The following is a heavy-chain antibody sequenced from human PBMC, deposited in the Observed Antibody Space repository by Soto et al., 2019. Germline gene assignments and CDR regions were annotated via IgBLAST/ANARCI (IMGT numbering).Heavy chain of an antibody. Sequence: EMKMVQSGGGLVQPGGSLRLSCVGSGFSFDSYRMSWVRQAPGKGLEWVAHIKQDGSEKYYVASVEGRFTISRDNVKNSVFLQMSSLRAEDTAVYYCARGKGYILGSDWSSRYYGLDVWGQGTTVTVSS. CDR1: GFSFDSYR. J-gene: IGHJ6*02. D-gene: IGHD3-9*01. V-gene: IGHV3-7*01. CDR3: ARGKGYILGSDWSSRYYGLDV. CDR2: IKQDGSEK.